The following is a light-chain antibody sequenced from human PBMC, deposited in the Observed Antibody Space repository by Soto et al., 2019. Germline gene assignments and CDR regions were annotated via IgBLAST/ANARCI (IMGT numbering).Light chain of an antibody. V-gene: IGLV2-14*03. J-gene: IGLJ3*02. Sequence: QSALTQPASMSGSPGQSITISCTGTSGDVGFYDFVSWYQQHPGKVPRLIIYGVTKRPSGLSHRFSGSKSGNTASLTISGLQVEDEAAYSCASYTGSSTYLFGGGTKVTVL. CDR1: SGDVGFYDF. CDR3: ASYTGSSTYL. CDR2: GVT.